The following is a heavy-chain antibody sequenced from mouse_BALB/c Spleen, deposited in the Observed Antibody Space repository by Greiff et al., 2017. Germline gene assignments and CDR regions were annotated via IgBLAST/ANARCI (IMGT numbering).Heavy chain of an antibody. CDR1: GFNIKDYY. J-gene: IGHJ3*01. CDR2: IDPENGNT. CDR3: AREGYDAY. V-gene: IGHV14-1*02. Sequence: VQLQQSGAELVRPGALVKLSCKASGFNIKDYYMHWVKQRPEQGLEWIGWIDPENGNTIYDPKFQGKASITADTSSNTAYLQLSSLTSEDTAVYYCAREGYDAYWGQGTLVTVSA. D-gene: IGHD2-2*01.